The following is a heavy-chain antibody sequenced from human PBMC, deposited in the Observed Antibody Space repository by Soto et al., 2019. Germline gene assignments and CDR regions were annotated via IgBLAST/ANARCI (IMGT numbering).Heavy chain of an antibody. Sequence: PSETLSLTCAVYGGSFSGYYWSWIRQPPGKGLEWIGEINHSGSTNYNPSLKSRVTISVDTSKNQFSLKLSSVTAADTAVYYCAAGWTVAGGNDYWGQGTLVTVSS. CDR3: AAGWTVAGGNDY. J-gene: IGHJ4*02. CDR1: GGSFSGYY. V-gene: IGHV4-34*01. D-gene: IGHD6-19*01. CDR2: INHSGST.